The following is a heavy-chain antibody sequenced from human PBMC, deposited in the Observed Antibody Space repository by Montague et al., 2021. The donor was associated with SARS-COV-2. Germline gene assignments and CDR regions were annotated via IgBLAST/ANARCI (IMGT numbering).Heavy chain of an antibody. V-gene: IGHV3-7*01. CDR3: ARGSTGWYAIFGHYGMDV. CDR2: IKHDGSEK. D-gene: IGHD6-19*01. Sequence: SLRLSCAASRFTFSDFWMNWVRQAPGKGLEWVADIKHDGSEKSYVDSVKGRFTISRDNAKSSLYLQMNSLRAEDTAVYYCARGSTGWYAIFGHYGMDVWGQGTTVTVSS. CDR1: RFTFSDFW. J-gene: IGHJ6*02.